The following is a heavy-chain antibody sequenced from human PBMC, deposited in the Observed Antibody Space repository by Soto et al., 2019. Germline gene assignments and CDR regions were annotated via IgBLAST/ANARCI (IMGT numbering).Heavy chain of an antibody. CDR3: ARDYPYSTSSVYDWFDP. CDR2: ISTSSHRA. Sequence: ASVKVSCKASGYTFTSYAISWVRQAPGQGLEWMGWISTSSHRANYEQKFQDRVTMTTDTSASTAYLELRSLRSDDTAVYYCARDYPYSTSSVYDWFDPWGQGALVTVSS. D-gene: IGHD6-6*01. V-gene: IGHV1-18*04. CDR1: GYTFTSYA. J-gene: IGHJ5*02.